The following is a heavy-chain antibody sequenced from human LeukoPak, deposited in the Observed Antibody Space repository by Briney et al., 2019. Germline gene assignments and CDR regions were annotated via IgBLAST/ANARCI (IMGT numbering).Heavy chain of an antibody. Sequence: SETLSLTCTVSGGSIGSSSYYWGWIRQPPGKGLEWIGSIYYSGSTYYNPSLKSRVTISVDTSKNQFSLKLSSVTAADTAVYYCARHDSGGDFDYWGQGTLVTVSS. CDR3: ARHDSGGDFDY. J-gene: IGHJ4*02. CDR2: IYYSGST. V-gene: IGHV4-39*01. CDR1: GGSIGSSSYY. D-gene: IGHD3-22*01.